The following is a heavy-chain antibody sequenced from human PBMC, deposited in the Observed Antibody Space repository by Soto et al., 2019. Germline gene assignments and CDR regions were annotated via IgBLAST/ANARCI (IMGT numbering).Heavy chain of an antibody. CDR1: GDSMSDSDYY. J-gene: IGHJ4*02. CDR2: VYYSGNT. V-gene: IGHV4-31*03. D-gene: IGHD5-18*01. Sequence: KASETLSLTCNVSGDSMSDSDYYWNWIRQRPGKGLEWIGYVYYSGNTYYNPSLKSRITISVDTSKSQFSLKLSSVTAADTAVYYCARGGYSYGHETLDYCGQGTLVTVYS. CDR3: ARGGYSYGHETLDY.